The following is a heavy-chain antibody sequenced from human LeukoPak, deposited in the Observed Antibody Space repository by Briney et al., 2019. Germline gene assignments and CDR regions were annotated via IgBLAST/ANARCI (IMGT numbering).Heavy chain of an antibody. CDR2: FDPEDGET. V-gene: IGHV1-24*01. CDR1: GYTLTELS. CDR3: ATVGPYSSGWSFDY. Sequence: GASVKVSCKVSGYTLTELSMHWVRRAPGKGLEWMGGFDPEDGETIYAQKFQGRVTMTEDTSTDTAYMELSSLRPEDTAVYYCATVGPYSSGWSFDYWGQGTLVTVSS. J-gene: IGHJ4*02. D-gene: IGHD6-19*01.